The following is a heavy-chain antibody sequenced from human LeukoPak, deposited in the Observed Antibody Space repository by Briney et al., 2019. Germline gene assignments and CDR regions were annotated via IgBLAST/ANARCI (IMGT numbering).Heavy chain of an antibody. CDR2: MNPNSGNT. CDR3: ARAGEYCNGNACFDY. J-gene: IGHJ4*02. V-gene: IGHV1-8*01. D-gene: IGHD2/OR15-2a*01. CDR1: GYTFTNYD. Sequence: ASVNVSCKASGYTFTNYDINWVRQATGQGPEWMGWMNPNSGNTGYAQNFQGRVTMTRNTSKNTAYMELSSLRSNDTAVYYCARAGEYCNGNACFDYWGQGTLVTVSS.